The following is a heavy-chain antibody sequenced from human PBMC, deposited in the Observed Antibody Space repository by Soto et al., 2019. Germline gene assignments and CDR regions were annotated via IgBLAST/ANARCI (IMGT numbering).Heavy chain of an antibody. Sequence: PSETLSLTCAVSGGSISSSNWWSWVRQPPGKGLEWIGEIYHSGSTNYNPSLKSRVTISVDKSKNQFSLKLSSVTAADTAVYYCARDWFNEYSSSFGMDVWGQGTTVTVSS. D-gene: IGHD6-6*01. CDR1: GGSISSSNW. V-gene: IGHV4-4*02. J-gene: IGHJ6*02. CDR3: ARDWFNEYSSSFGMDV. CDR2: IYHSGST.